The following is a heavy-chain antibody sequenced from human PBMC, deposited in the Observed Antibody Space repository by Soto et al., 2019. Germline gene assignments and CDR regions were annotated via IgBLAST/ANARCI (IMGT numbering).Heavy chain of an antibody. CDR1: GYTFTSYA. Sequence: ASVKVSCKASGYTFTSYAMHWLRQAPGQRLEWMGWINAGNGNTKYSQKFQGRVTITRDTSASTAYMELSSLRSEDTAVYYCARDRGYCSSTSCPPDYWGQGTLVTVSS. J-gene: IGHJ4*02. CDR2: INAGNGNT. V-gene: IGHV1-3*01. CDR3: ARDRGYCSSTSCPPDY. D-gene: IGHD2-2*01.